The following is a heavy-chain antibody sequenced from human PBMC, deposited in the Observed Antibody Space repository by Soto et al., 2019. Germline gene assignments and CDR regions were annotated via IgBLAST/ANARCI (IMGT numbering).Heavy chain of an antibody. CDR1: GYSFTSYW. CDR3: ARRYYYDSSGPLGAFDV. Sequence: PGQSLNISCKVSGYSFTSYWIGWVRQMPGKGLEWMGIFYPGDSDTRYSPSFQGQVTISADKSISTAYLQLSSLKASDTAMYYCARRYYYDSSGPLGAFDVWGQGTMVTVSS. D-gene: IGHD3-22*01. V-gene: IGHV5-51*01. J-gene: IGHJ3*01. CDR2: FYPGDSDT.